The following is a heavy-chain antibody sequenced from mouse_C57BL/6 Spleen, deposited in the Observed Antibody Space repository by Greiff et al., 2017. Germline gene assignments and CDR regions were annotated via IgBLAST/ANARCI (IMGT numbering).Heavy chain of an antibody. CDR2: IYPGDGDT. J-gene: IGHJ2*01. Sequence: VQLQQPGAELVKPGASVKISCKASGYAFSSYWMNWVKQRPGKGLEWIGQIYPGDGDTNYNGKFKSKATLTVDTSSSTAYMQLSSLTSEDSAVYYCASGGYYSYFDYWGQGTTLTVSS. CDR3: ASGGYYSYFDY. CDR1: GYAFSSYW. V-gene: IGHV1-80*01. D-gene: IGHD2-12*01.